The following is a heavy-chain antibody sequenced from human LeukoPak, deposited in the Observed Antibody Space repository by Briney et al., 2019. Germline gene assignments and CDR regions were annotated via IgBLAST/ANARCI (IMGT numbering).Heavy chain of an antibody. D-gene: IGHD1-26*01. CDR2: FDPEDGET. V-gene: IGHV1-24*01. Sequence: GASVKVSCKVSGYTLTELSMHWVRQAPGKGLEWMGGFDPEDGETIYAQKFQGRVTMTEDTSTDTAYMELSSLRSEDTAVYYCATGGSPKVLVGATNFDYWGQGTLVTVSS. CDR3: ATGGSPKVLVGATNFDY. CDR1: GYTLTELS. J-gene: IGHJ4*02.